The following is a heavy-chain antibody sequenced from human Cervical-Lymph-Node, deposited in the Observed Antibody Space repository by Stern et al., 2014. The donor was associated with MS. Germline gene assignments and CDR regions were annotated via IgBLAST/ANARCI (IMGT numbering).Heavy chain of an antibody. J-gene: IGHJ4*02. Sequence: VQLEESGPGLVKPSETLSLTCTVSGGSISSYYWSWIRQPPGKGLEWIAYFYYSGHTDYNPSLQGRVTMSVDTSKNQISLRLSSVTAADTAVYYCARGYSSSWYGGRFFNYWGQGTLVTVSS. CDR3: ARGYSSSWYGGRFFNY. CDR1: GGSISSYY. CDR2: FYYSGHT. V-gene: IGHV4-59*01. D-gene: IGHD6-13*01.